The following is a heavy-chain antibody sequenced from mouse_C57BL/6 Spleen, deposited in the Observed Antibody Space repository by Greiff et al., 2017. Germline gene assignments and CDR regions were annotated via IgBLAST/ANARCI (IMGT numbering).Heavy chain of an antibody. CDR1: GFSLTSYG. V-gene: IGHV2-2*01. J-gene: IGHJ1*03. CDR2: IWSGGST. CDR3: ARGRGGGWYFDV. Sequence: VQLQQSGPGLVQPSQSLSITCTVSGFSLTSYGVHWVRQSPGKGLEWLGVIWSGGSTDYNAAFISRMSISKDNSKSQVFFKMNSLQADDTAIYYCARGRGGGWYFDVWGTGTTVTVSS.